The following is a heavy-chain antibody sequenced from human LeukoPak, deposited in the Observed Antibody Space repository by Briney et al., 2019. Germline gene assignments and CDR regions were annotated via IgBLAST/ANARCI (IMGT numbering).Heavy chain of an antibody. CDR1: GGTFSSYA. CDR3: ASLGREGYYYYMNV. D-gene: IGHD7-27*01. V-gene: IGHV1-69*05. Sequence: ASVKVSCKASGGTFSSYAISWVRQAPGQGLEWMGGIIPIFGTANYAQKFQGRVTITTDESTSTAYMELSSLRSEDTAVYYCASLGREGYYYYMNVWGKGTTVTVSS. CDR2: IIPIFGTA. J-gene: IGHJ6*03.